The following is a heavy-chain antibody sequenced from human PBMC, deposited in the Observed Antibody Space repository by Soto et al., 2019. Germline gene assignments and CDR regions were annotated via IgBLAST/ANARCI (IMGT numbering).Heavy chain of an antibody. V-gene: IGHV4-34*01. CDR2: INHSGST. CDR1: GGSFSGYY. CDR3: ARRRYTAMVNFDY. J-gene: IGHJ4*02. D-gene: IGHD5-18*01. Sequence: SETLSLTCAVYGGSFSGYYWSWIRQPPGKGLEWIGEINHSGSTNYNPSLKSRVTISVDTSKNQFSLKLSSVTAADTAVYYCARRRYTAMVNFDYWGQGTLVTVSS.